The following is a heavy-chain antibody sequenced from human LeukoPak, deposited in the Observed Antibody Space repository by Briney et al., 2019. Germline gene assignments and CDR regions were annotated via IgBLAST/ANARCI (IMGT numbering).Heavy chain of an antibody. V-gene: IGHV4-34*01. CDR3: ARGVAGTPFDY. D-gene: IGHD6-19*01. CDR2: INHSGST. J-gene: IGHJ4*02. Sequence: PSETLSLTCAVYGGSFSGYYWSWIRQPPGKGLEWIGEINHSGSTNYNPSLKGRVTISVDTSKNQFSLKLSSVTAADTAVYYCARGVAGTPFDYWGQGTLVTVSS. CDR1: GGSFSGYY.